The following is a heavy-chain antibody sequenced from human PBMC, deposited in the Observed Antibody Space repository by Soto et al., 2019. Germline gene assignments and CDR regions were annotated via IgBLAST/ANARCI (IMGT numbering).Heavy chain of an antibody. CDR2: ISPNSGNI. J-gene: IGHJ6*02. CDR3: VKDRDSNTWPSRDV. D-gene: IGHD3-22*01. Sequence: QVHLVQSGAEVKKPGASMNVSCKTSGDTFSRNGISWVRQAPGQGLEWMGWISPNSGNIKYAQKLQGRVIMTTDTSTSTAYMELRSLRSDDTAVYYCVKDRDSNTWPSRDVWGPGTTVTVSS. CDR1: GDTFSRNG. V-gene: IGHV1-18*01.